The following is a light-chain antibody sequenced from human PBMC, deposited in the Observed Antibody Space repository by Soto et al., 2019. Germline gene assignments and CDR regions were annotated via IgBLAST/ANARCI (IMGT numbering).Light chain of an antibody. CDR3: GADHGSGSNFVGV. V-gene: IGLV9-49*01. CDR2: VGTGGIVG. CDR1: SGYSNYK. J-gene: IGLJ1*01. Sequence: QSVLTQPPSASASLGASVTLTCTLSSGYSNYKVDWYQQRPGKGPRFVMRVGTGGIVGSKGDGIPDRFSVLGSGLNRYLTIKNIQEEDESDYHCGADHGSGSNFVGVFGTGTKVTV.